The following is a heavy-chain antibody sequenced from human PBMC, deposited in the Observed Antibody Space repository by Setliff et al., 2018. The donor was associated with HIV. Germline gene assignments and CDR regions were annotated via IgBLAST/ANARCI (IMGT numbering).Heavy chain of an antibody. J-gene: IGHJ4*02. Sequence: LRLSCAASGFTFRNYGMHWVRQAPGKGLEWVAFIRLDGSDKFYADSVKGRFTISRDNSKNTLFLQMNSLRSEDTAVYYCAKEDQRVTSVDYWGQGTPVTVYS. V-gene: IGHV3-30*02. CDR1: GFTFRNYG. D-gene: IGHD2-2*01. CDR2: IRLDGSDK. CDR3: AKEDQRVTSVDY.